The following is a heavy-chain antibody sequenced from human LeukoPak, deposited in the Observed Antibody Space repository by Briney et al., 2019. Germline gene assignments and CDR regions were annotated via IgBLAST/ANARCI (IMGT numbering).Heavy chain of an antibody. CDR3: ARGVGSGSCFDY. Sequence: GGSLRLSCVVSGFSFGSYPMNWVRQAPGKGLEWVSYITSSSGYIYYADSLKGRFTISRDNAKNSLYLQMNSLRAEDTAVYYCARGVGSGSCFDYWGQGTLVTVSS. CDR1: GFSFGSYP. D-gene: IGHD6-19*01. V-gene: IGHV3-21*01. CDR2: ITSSSGYI. J-gene: IGHJ4*02.